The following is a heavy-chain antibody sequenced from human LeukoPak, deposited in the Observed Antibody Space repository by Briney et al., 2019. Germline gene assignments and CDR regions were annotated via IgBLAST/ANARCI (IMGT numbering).Heavy chain of an antibody. J-gene: IGHJ4*02. CDR2: ISGSGGST. CDR1: GFTFSSYA. CDR3: ARSSTAGYYFDY. V-gene: IGHV3-23*01. D-gene: IGHD4-17*01. Sequence: GGSLRLSCAASGFTFSSYAISWVRQAPGKGLEWVSAISGSGGSTYYADSVKGRFTISRDNSKNTLYLQMNSLRAEDTAVYYCARSSTAGYYFDYWGQGTLVTVSS.